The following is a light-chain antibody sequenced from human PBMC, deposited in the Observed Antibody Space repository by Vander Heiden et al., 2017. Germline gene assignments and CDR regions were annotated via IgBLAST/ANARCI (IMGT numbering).Light chain of an antibody. V-gene: IGLV1-40*01. Sequence: QSVPTQPPSVSGAPGQRVTISCTGGSSNIGAGYDVHWYQQLPGTAPKLLIYGNANRPSGVPDRFSGSKSGTSASLAITRLQAEDEADYYCQSYDSSLSSVVFAGGTKLTVL. CDR1: SSNIGAGYD. J-gene: IGLJ2*01. CDR2: GNA. CDR3: QSYDSSLSSVV.